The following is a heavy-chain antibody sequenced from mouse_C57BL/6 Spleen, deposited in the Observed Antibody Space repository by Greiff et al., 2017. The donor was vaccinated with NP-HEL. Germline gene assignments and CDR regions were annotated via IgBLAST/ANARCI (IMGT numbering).Heavy chain of an antibody. CDR3: ARSGAQSSGYAYFDY. CDR2: IDPSDSYT. D-gene: IGHD3-2*02. CDR1: GYTFTSYW. Sequence: VKLQQPGAELVMPGASVKLSCKASGYTFTSYWMHWVKQRPGQGLEWIGEIDPSDSYTNYNQKFKGKSTLTVDKSSSTAYMQLSSLTSEDSAVYYCARSGAQSSGYAYFDYWGQGTTLTVSS. J-gene: IGHJ2*01. V-gene: IGHV1-69*01.